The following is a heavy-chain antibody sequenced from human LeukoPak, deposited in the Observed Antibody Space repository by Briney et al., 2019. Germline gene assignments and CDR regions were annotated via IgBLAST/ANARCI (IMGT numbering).Heavy chain of an antibody. J-gene: IGHJ3*02. CDR1: GYSFTSYW. D-gene: IGHD3-22*01. CDR3: ASWYYYYDSSGYYPTIAFDI. V-gene: IGHV5-51*01. CDR2: ICPGDSDT. Sequence: GESLKISCKGSGYSFTSYWIGWVRQMPGKGLEWMGIICPGDSDTRYSTSFQGQVTISADKSISTAYLQWSSLKASDTAMYYCASWYYYYDSSGYYPTIAFDIWGQGTMVTVSS.